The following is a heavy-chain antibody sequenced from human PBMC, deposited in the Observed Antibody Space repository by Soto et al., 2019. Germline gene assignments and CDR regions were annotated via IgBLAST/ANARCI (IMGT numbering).Heavy chain of an antibody. CDR3: ARALTYYYDIDY. Sequence: GGSPRLSCAASGFTFSSYWMHWVRQAPGKGLVWVSRINSDGSRTTYADSVKGRFTISRDNAKNMLHLQMNSLRAEDTAVYYCARALTYYYDIDYWGQGTLVTVSS. CDR1: GFTFSSYW. CDR2: INSDGSRT. D-gene: IGHD3-22*01. J-gene: IGHJ4*02. V-gene: IGHV3-74*01.